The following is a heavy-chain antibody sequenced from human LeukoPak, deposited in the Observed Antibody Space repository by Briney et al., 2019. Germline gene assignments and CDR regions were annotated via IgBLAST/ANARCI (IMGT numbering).Heavy chain of an antibody. J-gene: IGHJ4*02. CDR1: GGSFSGYY. CDR3: ARVKRKYQVLKPLHETPSHYFDY. V-gene: IGHV4-34*01. D-gene: IGHD2-2*01. CDR2: INHSRST. Sequence: PSETLSLTCAVYGGSFSGYYWSWIRQPPGKGLEWIGEINHSRSTNYNPSLKSRVTISVDTSKNQFSLKLSSVTAADTAMYYCARVKRKYQVLKPLHETPSHYFDYWGQGTLVTVSS.